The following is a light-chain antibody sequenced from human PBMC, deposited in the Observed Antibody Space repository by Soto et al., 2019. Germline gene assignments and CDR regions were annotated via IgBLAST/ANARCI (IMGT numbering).Light chain of an antibody. CDR3: QQGFNTPNT. CDR2: AAS. V-gene: IGKV1-39*01. CDR1: QSINNC. J-gene: IGKJ3*01. Sequence: DIQMTQSPSSLSASVGDRVTITCRASQSINNCLNWYQQKPGKAPKLLIYAASSLKSGVPSRFSSSGSGTHFTLTISSLQPEDFATYYCQQGFNTPNTFGPGTKVDIK.